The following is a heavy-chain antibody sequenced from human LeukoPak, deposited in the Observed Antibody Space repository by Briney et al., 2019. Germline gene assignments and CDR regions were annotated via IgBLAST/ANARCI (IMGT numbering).Heavy chain of an antibody. CDR2: INWNGGST. J-gene: IGHJ4*02. CDR1: GFTFDDYG. CDR3: AREKPFYDSSGYYYPIAFDY. Sequence: PGGSLRLSCAASGFTFDDYGMSWVRQAPGKGLEWVAGINWNGGSTGYAYSVKGRFTIARDNAKNSLYLQMNSLRAEDTALYYCAREKPFYDSSGYYYPIAFDYWGQGTLVTVSS. V-gene: IGHV3-20*04. D-gene: IGHD3-22*01.